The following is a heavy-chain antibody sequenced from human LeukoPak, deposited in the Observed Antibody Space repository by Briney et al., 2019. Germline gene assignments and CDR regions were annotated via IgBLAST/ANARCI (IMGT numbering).Heavy chain of an antibody. CDR2: IYYSGST. J-gene: IGHJ5*02. Sequence: SETLSLTCTVSGGSISSYYWSWIRQPPGKGLEWIGYIYYSGSTNYNPSLKSRVTISVDTSKNQFSLKLSSVTAADTAVYYCARHCWFGEDLNWFDPWGQGTLVTVSS. V-gene: IGHV4-59*08. D-gene: IGHD3-10*01. CDR3: ARHCWFGEDLNWFDP. CDR1: GGSISSYY.